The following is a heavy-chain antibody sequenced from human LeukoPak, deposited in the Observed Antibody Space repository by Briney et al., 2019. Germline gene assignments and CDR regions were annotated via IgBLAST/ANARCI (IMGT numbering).Heavy chain of an antibody. J-gene: IGHJ4*02. Sequence: SETLSLTCTVSGDSITSSAYSWGWIRQPPGKGLEWIGSIYNSGYNYYNPSLKSRVTISVDTSKNQFSLKLSSVTAADTAVYYCARPYANWGQGILVTVSS. CDR1: GDSITSSAYS. V-gene: IGHV4-39*01. CDR2: IYNSGYN. CDR3: ARPYAN.